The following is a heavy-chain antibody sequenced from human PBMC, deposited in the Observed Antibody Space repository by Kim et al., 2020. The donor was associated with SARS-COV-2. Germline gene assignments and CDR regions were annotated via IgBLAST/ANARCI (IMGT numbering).Heavy chain of an antibody. CDR2: INHSGST. CDR3: ARAGGRVAASDY. J-gene: IGHJ4*02. CDR1: GGSFSGYY. D-gene: IGHD6-6*01. Sequence: SQTLSLTCAVYGGSFSGYYWSWIRQPPGKGLEWIGEINHSGSTNYNPSLKSRVTISVDTSKNQFSLKLSSVTAADTAVYYCARAGGRVAASDYWGQGTLVTVSS. V-gene: IGHV4-34*01.